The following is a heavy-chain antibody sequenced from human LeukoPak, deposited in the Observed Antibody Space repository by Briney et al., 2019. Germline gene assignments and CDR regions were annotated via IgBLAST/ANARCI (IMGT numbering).Heavy chain of an antibody. D-gene: IGHD6-13*01. V-gene: IGHV3-7*01. J-gene: IGHJ4*02. Sequence: GGSLRPSCAGSGCTYTSYWMSWVRQAPGEGLEWVANIKQDGSEKYYVDSVSGRFTISRDNAKNSLFLQMNSLRAEDTAVYFCVREWQQQLVSWGQGTLVTVSS. CDR2: IKQDGSEK. CDR1: GCTYTSYW. CDR3: VREWQQQLVS.